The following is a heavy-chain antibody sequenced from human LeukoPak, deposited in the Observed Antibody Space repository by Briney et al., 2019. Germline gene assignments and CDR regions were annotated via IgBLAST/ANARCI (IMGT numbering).Heavy chain of an antibody. CDR1: GFTFSSYG. CDR3: AKGPRGAAGYYYYYMDV. V-gene: IGHV3-30*18. J-gene: IGHJ6*03. CDR2: ISYDGSNK. D-gene: IGHD6-13*01. Sequence: GGSLRLSCAASGFTFSSYGMHWVRQAPGKGLEWVAVISYDGSNKYYADSVKGRFTISRDNSKNTLYLQMNSLRAEDTAVYYCAKGPRGAAGYYYYYMDVWGKGTTVTVSS.